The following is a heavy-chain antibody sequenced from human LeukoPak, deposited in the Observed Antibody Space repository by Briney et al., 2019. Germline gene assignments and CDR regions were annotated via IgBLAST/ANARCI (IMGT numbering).Heavy chain of an antibody. D-gene: IGHD2-8*01. CDR1: GFTFSSYA. J-gene: IGHJ3*02. Sequence: SGGSLRLSCAASGFTFSSYAMHWVRQAPGKGLEWAAVISYDGSNKYYADSVKGRFTISRDNAKNSLYLQMNRLRDEDTAVYYCARMLAFDIWGQGTMVTVSS. CDR3: ARMLAFDI. V-gene: IGHV3-30*04. CDR2: ISYDGSNK.